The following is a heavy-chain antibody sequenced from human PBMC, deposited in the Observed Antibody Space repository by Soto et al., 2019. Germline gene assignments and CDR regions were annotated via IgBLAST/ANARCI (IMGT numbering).Heavy chain of an antibody. V-gene: IGHV1-2*04. CDR3: ARTPPLEPTRGYSMDV. CDR2: INPNSGGT. D-gene: IGHD1-1*01. Sequence: ASVKVSCKASGYTFTGYYMHWVRQAPGQGLEWMGWINPNSGGTNYAQKFQGWVTMTRDTSISTAYMELSRLRSDDTAVYYCARTPPLEPTRGYSMDVWGKGTTVTVSS. J-gene: IGHJ6*03. CDR1: GYTFTGYY.